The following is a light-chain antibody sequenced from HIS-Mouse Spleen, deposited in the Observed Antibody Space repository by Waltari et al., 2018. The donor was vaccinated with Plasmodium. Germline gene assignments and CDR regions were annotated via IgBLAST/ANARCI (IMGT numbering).Light chain of an antibody. J-gene: IGLJ1*01. V-gene: IGLV2-23*01. CDR3: CSYAGSSTYV. CDR1: SRDVGGYNL. CDR2: EGS. Sequence: QSALTQPASVSGSPGQSITISCTCTSRDVGGYNLVPWYQQHPGKAPKLMIYEGSKRPSGVSNRFSGSKSGNTASLTISGLQAEDEADYYCCSYAGSSTYVFGTGTKVTVL.